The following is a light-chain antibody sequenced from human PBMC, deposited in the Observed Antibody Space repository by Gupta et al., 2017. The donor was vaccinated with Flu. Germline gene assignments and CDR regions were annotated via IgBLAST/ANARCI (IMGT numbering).Light chain of an antibody. CDR2: GSN. Sequence: TITCAGSSSNVGSNAVNWYQQVPGTSPNLLIYGSNQRPSGGPDRFAGSKSGTSASPAIRWLQAEDEADYYCEAWDDSLNGHYVFGTGTKVTVL. V-gene: IGLV1-44*01. CDR3: EAWDDSLNGHYV. J-gene: IGLJ1*01. CDR1: SSNVGSNA.